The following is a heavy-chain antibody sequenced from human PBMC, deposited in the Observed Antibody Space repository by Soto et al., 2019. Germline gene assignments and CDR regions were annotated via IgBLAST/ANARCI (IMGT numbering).Heavy chain of an antibody. J-gene: IGHJ4*02. Sequence: GGSLRLSCAASGFTFSSYAMHWVRQAPRKGLEWVAVISYDGSNKYYADSVKGRFTISRDNSKNTLYLQMNSLRAEDTAVYYCARDQGSSWHDYWGQGTLVTVSS. CDR2: ISYDGSNK. V-gene: IGHV3-30-3*01. CDR3: ARDQGSSWHDY. CDR1: GFTFSSYA. D-gene: IGHD6-13*01.